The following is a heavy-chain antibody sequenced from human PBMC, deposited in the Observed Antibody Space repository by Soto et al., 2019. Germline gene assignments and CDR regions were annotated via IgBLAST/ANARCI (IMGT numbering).Heavy chain of an antibody. Sequence: LRLSCAASGFTFSSYEMNWVRQAPRKGLEWVSYISSSGSTIYYADSVKGRFTISRDNAKNSLYLQMNSLRAEDTAVYYRARDLNVLRYFDWSHGMDVWGQGTTVTVSS. CDR3: ARDLNVLRYFDWSHGMDV. CDR2: ISSSGSTI. V-gene: IGHV3-48*03. D-gene: IGHD3-9*01. CDR1: GFTFSSYE. J-gene: IGHJ6*02.